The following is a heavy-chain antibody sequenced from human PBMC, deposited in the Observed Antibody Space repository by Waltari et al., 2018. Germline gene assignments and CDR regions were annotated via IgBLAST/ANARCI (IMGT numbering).Heavy chain of an antibody. V-gene: IGHV4-59*01. Sequence: QVQLQESGPGLVKPSETLSLTCTVSGGSISSYYWSWIRPPPGKGLEWIGYIYYSGSTNYNPSLKSRVTISVDTSKNQFSLKLSSVTAADTAVYYCARVTAIGYYYYYMDVWGKGTTVTVSS. CDR1: GGSISSYY. CDR3: ARVTAIGYYYYYMDV. J-gene: IGHJ6*03. CDR2: IYYSGST.